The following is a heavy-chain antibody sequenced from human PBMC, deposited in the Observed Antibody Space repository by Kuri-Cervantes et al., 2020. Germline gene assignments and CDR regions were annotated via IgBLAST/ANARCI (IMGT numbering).Heavy chain of an antibody. CDR2: ISSTRGNT. V-gene: IGHV3-23*01. Sequence: GESLKISCAVSGFVFSDFAMGWFRQTPGKRLEWLSTISSTRGNTWYADSVRGRFTIARDNSNQTLYLQMNSLRAEDTAKYYCSKVYTPSLVRGLSDYWCQGTLVTVSS. J-gene: IGHJ4*02. CDR1: GFVFSDFA. D-gene: IGHD3-10*01. CDR3: SKVYTPSLVRGLSDY.